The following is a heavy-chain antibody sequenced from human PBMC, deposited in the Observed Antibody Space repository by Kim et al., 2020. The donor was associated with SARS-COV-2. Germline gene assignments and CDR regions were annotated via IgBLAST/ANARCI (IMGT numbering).Heavy chain of an antibody. Sequence: YNPSLKSRVTISVDTSKNQFSLKLSSVTAADTAVYYCAGIAAADTIQIDYWGQGTLVTVSS. CDR3: AGIAAADTIQIDY. V-gene: IGHV4-39*07. J-gene: IGHJ4*02. D-gene: IGHD6-13*01.